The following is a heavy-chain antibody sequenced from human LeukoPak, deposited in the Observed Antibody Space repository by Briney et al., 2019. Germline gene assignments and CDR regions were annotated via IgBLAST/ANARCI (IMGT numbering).Heavy chain of an antibody. V-gene: IGHV4-4*02. Sequence: SETLSLTCGVSGGSITNANYWTWVRQPLGKGLEWIGEVNLQGSTNYNPSLMGRVAISVDTSENHISLQLTSVTAADTAVHYCAREGGPYRPLDYSGQGTLVTVSS. CDR3: AREGGPYRPLDY. J-gene: IGHJ4*02. CDR2: VNLQGST. CDR1: GGSITNANY.